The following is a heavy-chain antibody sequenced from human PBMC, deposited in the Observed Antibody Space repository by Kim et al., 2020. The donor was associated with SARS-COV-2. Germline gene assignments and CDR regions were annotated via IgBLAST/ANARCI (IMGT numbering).Heavy chain of an antibody. J-gene: IGHJ4*02. CDR2: IYSGGST. V-gene: IGHV3-66*02. CDR1: GFTVSSNY. Sequence: GGSLRLSCAASGFTVSSNYMSWVRQAPGKGLEWVSVIYSGGSTYYADSVKGRFTISRDNSKNTLYLQMNSLRAEDTAVYYCAREGGTEWGLPYYFDYWGQGTLVTVSS. D-gene: IGHD1-26*01. CDR3: AREGGTEWGLPYYFDY.